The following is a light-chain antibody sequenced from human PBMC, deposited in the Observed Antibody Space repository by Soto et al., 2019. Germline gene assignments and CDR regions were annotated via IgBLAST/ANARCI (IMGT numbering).Light chain of an antibody. J-gene: IGLJ2*01. CDR3: QVWDRSSDHRV. V-gene: IGLV3-21*04. CDR1: NIGSKS. Sequence: SYELTQPPSVSVAPGKTARITCGGNNIGSKSVHWYQQKPGQAPVLVIYYDSDRPSGIPERFSGSNSGNTATLTISRVEAGDEADYYCQVWDRSSDHRVFGGGTKLAV. CDR2: YDS.